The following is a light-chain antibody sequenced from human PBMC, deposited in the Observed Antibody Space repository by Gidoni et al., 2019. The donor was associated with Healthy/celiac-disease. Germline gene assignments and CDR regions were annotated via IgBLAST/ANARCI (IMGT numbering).Light chain of an antibody. CDR1: QSLLHSNGYNY. Sequence: DIVMTQSPLSLPVTPGEPASISCRSSQSLLHSNGYNYLDWYLQKPGQSPQLLIYLGSNRAAGVPDRFSGSGSGTDFTLKISRVEAEDVGGYYCMQALQTRTFXXXTKVEIK. V-gene: IGKV2-28*01. CDR2: LGS. J-gene: IGKJ1*01. CDR3: MQALQTRT.